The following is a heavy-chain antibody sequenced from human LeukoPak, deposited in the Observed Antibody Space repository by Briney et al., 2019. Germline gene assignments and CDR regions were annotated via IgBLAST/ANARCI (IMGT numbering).Heavy chain of an antibody. CDR3: ATYGPTSGGYTFEY. CDR2: IIDSGST. D-gene: IGHD2-15*01. Sequence: SETLSLTCAVSGGSISSGYWWSWVRPPPMKGLEWIGEIIDSGSTNYNPSLKGRITISLDKTKNQFSLNVNSVTAADTAVYYCATYGPTSGGYTFEYWGQGILVTVSS. CDR1: GGSISSGYW. J-gene: IGHJ4*02. V-gene: IGHV4-4*02.